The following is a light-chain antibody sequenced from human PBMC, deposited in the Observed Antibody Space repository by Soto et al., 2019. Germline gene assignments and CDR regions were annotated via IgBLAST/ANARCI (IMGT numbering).Light chain of an antibody. CDR2: GNR. CDR1: NSNLGAGYD. J-gene: IGLJ3*02. Sequence: QAVVTQPPSVSGAPGQRVTISCTGNNSNLGAGYDVHWYQQLPGAAPKLVVFGNRNRPSGVPERFSGSKSGTSASLAITGLQAEDEADYYCQAYDYGLTAFVFGGGTKLTVL. CDR3: QAYDYGLTAFV. V-gene: IGLV1-40*01.